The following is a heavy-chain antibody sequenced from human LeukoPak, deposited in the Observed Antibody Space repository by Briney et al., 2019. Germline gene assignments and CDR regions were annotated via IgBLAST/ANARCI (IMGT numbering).Heavy chain of an antibody. Sequence: ASVKVSCKASGYTFTSYGISWVRQAPGQGLEWMGWISAYNGNTNYAQKLQGRVTMTTDTSTSTAYMELRSLRSDDTAVYYCAREGLRFLKWLSTPTDYWGQGTLVTVSS. CDR3: AREGLRFLKWLSTPTDY. CDR1: GYTFTSYG. D-gene: IGHD3-3*01. CDR2: ISAYNGNT. V-gene: IGHV1-18*01. J-gene: IGHJ4*02.